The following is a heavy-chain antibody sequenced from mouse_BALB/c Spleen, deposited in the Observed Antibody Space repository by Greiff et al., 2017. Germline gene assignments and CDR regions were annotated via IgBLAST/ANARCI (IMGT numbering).Heavy chain of an antibody. CDR3: ARSTYGSSGYYYAMDY. Sequence: VKVVESGPGLVAPSQSLSITCTVSGFSLTSYGVHWVRQPPGKGLEWLGVIWAGGSTNYNSALMSRLSISKDNSKSQVFLKMNSLQTDDTAMYYCARSTYGSSGYYYAMDYWGQGTSVTVSS. D-gene: IGHD1-1*01. CDR1: GFSLTSYG. J-gene: IGHJ4*01. V-gene: IGHV2-9*02. CDR2: IWAGGST.